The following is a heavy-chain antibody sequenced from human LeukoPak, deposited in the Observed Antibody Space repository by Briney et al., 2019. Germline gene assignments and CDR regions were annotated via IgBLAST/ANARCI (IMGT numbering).Heavy chain of an antibody. CDR3: ATRGNSSTWYDFVF. J-gene: IGHJ4*02. Sequence: PGGSLRLSCAASGFTVSSKYMSWVRQAPGKGREWVSVIHSGGGTNYADSVKGRFTISRDNSKNTLYLQMNSLRGDDTAVYYCATRGNSSTWYDFVFWRQGTLVPV. CDR1: GFTVSSKY. D-gene: IGHD6-13*01. CDR2: IHSGGGT. V-gene: IGHV3-53*01.